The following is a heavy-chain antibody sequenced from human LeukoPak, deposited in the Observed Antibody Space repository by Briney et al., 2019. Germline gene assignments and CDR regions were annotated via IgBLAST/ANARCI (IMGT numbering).Heavy chain of an antibody. CDR2: IKQDGSEK. V-gene: IGHV3-7*01. CDR1: GFTFSSYW. D-gene: IGHD6-13*01. CDR3: ARGYIAAAQGNWFDP. Sequence: GGSLRLSCAASGFTFSSYWMNWVRQAPGKGLEWVANIKQDGSEKYYVDSVKGRFTISRDNAKNSLYLQMNSLRAEDTAVYYCARGYIAAAQGNWFDPWGQGTLVTVSS. J-gene: IGHJ5*02.